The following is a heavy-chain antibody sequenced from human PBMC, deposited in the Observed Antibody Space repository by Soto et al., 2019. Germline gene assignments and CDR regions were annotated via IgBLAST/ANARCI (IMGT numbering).Heavy chain of an antibody. CDR3: ATSQKGYNWNYFDH. CDR1: GGSFSGYY. D-gene: IGHD1-20*01. CDR2: VFYTGFT. J-gene: IGHJ4*02. V-gene: IGHV4-34*12. Sequence: PSETLSLTCAVYGGSFSGYYWSWLRQSPGKGPEWIGSVFYTGFTSYNPSLESRVSVSVDTSKNQFSLKVSGVSAADTAVYYCATSQKGYNWNYFDHWGQGALVTVSS.